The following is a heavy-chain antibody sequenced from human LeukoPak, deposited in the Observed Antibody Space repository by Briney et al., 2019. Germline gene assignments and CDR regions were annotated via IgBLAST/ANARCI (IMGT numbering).Heavy chain of an antibody. CDR2: IGSQGDKT. D-gene: IGHD6-19*01. Sequence: GGSLILSSVASGFSFRIFFMSWVREALEGSLGWVSSIGSQGDKTCDAESVKGLCTSSRDNSKKSLYLQMDSVRAEDKAVYYCAKGPRQDLSVAHTVENWGQGTRVTVSS. J-gene: IGHJ4*02. CDR1: GFSFRIFF. CDR3: AKGPRQDLSVAHTVEN. V-gene: IGHV3-23*01.